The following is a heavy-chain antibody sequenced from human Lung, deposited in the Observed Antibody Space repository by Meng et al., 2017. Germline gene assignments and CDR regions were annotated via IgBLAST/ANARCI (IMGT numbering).Heavy chain of an antibody. D-gene: IGHD2-15*01. CDR3: ARFETVGVATGDF. CDR1: EFTFSNYS. V-gene: IGHV3-21*01. J-gene: IGHJ4*02. CDR2: ISSDSRYI. Sequence: EVQLVESGGGPVTPGGSMRPSCAASEFTFSNYSMNWVRQAPGKGLEWVSSISSDSRYIFYADSVKGRFTISRDNAKNSLYLLMIGLRPEDTAVFYCARFETVGVATGDFWGQGTLVTVSS.